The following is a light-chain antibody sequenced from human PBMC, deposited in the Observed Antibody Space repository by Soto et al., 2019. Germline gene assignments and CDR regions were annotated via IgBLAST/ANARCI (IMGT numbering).Light chain of an antibody. CDR1: QSISSY. Sequence: DFQMTQSPSSLSASVGDRVTITCRASQSISSYLNWYQQKPGKAPELLIYAASTLQSGVPSRFSGSGSGTDFTLTISCLQSEDFATYYCQQYYSFPWTFGQGTKVEIK. V-gene: IGKV1-39*01. J-gene: IGKJ1*01. CDR2: AAS. CDR3: QQYYSFPWT.